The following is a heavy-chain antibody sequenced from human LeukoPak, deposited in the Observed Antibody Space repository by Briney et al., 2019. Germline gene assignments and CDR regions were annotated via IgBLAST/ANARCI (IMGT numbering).Heavy chain of an antibody. CDR2: IIPILGIA. CDR3: ARDQTNYYDSSGYPYY. V-gene: IGHV1-69*04. CDR1: GGTFSSYA. D-gene: IGHD3-22*01. Sequence: GASVKVSCKASGGTFSSYAISWVRQAPGQGLEWMGRIIPILGIANYAQKFQGRVTITADKSTSTAYMELSSLRSEDTAVYYCARDQTNYYDSSGYPYYWGQGTLVTVSS. J-gene: IGHJ4*02.